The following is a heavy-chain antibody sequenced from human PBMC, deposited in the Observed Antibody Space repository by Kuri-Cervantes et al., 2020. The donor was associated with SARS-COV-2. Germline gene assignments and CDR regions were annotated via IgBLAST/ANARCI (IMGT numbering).Heavy chain of an antibody. CDR3: ARDLRLGKSLDY. Sequence: GESLKISCAASGFTFSNYALSWVRQAPGKGLEWVATISGGGKITHYADSVKGRFTISRDNAKNSLYLQMSSLRAEDTAVYYCARDLRLGKSLDYWGQGTLVTVS. D-gene: IGHD7-27*01. J-gene: IGHJ4*02. CDR1: GFTFSNYA. CDR2: ISGGGKIT. V-gene: IGHV3-23*01.